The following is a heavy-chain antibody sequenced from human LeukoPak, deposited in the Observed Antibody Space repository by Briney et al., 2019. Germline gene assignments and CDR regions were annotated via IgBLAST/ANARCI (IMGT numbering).Heavy chain of an antibody. CDR2: INPNSGDT. J-gene: IGHJ4*02. Sequence: ASVKVSCKASGYTFTDDYVHWVRQAPGQGLEWMGCINPNSGDTHYPQRFQGRVTLTSDTSISTAYMERSRLSPDDTAFYYCARDLRGNSMFFDYWGQGTLVTVSS. V-gene: IGHV1-2*02. CDR3: ARDLRGNSMFFDY. D-gene: IGHD4-23*01. CDR1: GYTFTDDY.